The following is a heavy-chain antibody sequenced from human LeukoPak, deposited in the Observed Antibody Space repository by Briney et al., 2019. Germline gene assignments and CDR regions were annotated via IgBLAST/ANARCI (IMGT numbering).Heavy chain of an antibody. Sequence: ASVKVSCKASGYTFTGYYMHWVRQASGQGLEWMGRINPNSGGTNYAQKFQGRVTMTRDTSISTAYMELSRLRSDDTAVYYCARGRRDGYNFGDYWGQGALVTVSS. CDR1: GYTFTGYY. V-gene: IGHV1-2*06. CDR2: INPNSGGT. J-gene: IGHJ4*02. CDR3: ARGRRDGYNFGDY. D-gene: IGHD5-24*01.